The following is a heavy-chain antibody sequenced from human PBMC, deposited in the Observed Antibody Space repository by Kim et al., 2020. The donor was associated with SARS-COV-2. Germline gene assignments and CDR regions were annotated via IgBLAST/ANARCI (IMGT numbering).Heavy chain of an antibody. Sequence: GGSLRLSCAASGFTFSSYAMHWVRQAPGKGLEWVAVISYDGSNKYYADSVKGRFTISRDNSKNTLYLQMNSLRAEDTAVYYCARGRRYDFWSGYPFFDYWGQGTLVTVSS. V-gene: IGHV3-30-3*01. D-gene: IGHD3-3*01. J-gene: IGHJ4*02. CDR2: ISYDGSNK. CDR3: ARGRRYDFWSGYPFFDY. CDR1: GFTFSSYA.